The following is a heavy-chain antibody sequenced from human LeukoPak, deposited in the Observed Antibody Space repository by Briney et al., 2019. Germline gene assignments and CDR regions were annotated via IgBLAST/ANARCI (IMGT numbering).Heavy chain of an antibody. V-gene: IGHV3-30*18. D-gene: IGHD1-14*01. CDR1: AFTFRTYG. CDR3: AKDHHPARTDGYYFDY. Sequence: GRSLRLSCAASAFTFRTYGMHWVRQAPGKGLEWVAVISYDANNKNYADSVKGRFTISRDNSKNTLYLQMNSLRAEDTAVYYCAKDHHPARTDGYYFDYWGQGTLVTVSS. J-gene: IGHJ4*02. CDR2: ISYDANNK.